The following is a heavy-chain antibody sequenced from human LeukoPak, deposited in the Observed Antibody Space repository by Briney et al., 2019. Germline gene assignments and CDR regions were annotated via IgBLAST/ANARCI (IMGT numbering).Heavy chain of an antibody. Sequence: GGSLRLSCAASGFTVSTYWMSWVRQAPGKGLEWVANIKHDGSRKYYVDSVKGRFTISRDNAKNSLYLQLNSLRAEDTAVYYCARGWGSSGRFDYWGQGTLVTVSS. J-gene: IGHJ4*02. CDR2: IKHDGSRK. CDR1: GFTVSTYW. V-gene: IGHV3-7*05. CDR3: ARGWGSSGRFDY. D-gene: IGHD3-22*01.